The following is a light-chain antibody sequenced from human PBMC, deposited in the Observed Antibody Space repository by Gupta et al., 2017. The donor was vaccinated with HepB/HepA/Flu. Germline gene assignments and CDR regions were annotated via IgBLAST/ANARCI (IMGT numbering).Light chain of an antibody. CDR1: SSDVGGYNY. Sequence: QSALTQPASVSGSPGQSITITCTGTSSDVGGYNYVSWYQHHPGKAPILRIYDVSNRPSGVSIRFSASKSGNTASLTISGPEAEDDAYYYSTSYTSSNTWVFGGGTKLTVL. V-gene: IGLV2-14*03. CDR3: TSYTSSNTWV. CDR2: DVS. J-gene: IGLJ2*01.